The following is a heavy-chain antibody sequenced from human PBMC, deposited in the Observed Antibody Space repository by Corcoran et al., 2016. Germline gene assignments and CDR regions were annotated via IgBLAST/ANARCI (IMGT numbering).Heavy chain of an antibody. Sequence: QVQLVESGGGVVQPGRSLRLSCAASGFTFSSYGMHWVRQAPGKGLEWVAVIWYDGSNKYYADSVKGRFTISRDNSKNTLYLQMNSLRAEDTAVYYCAREVDAGTTGNWFDPWGQGTLVTVSS. D-gene: IGHD1-7*01. J-gene: IGHJ5*02. CDR3: AREVDAGTTGNWFDP. CDR2: IWYDGSNK. CDR1: GFTFSSYG. V-gene: IGHV3-33*01.